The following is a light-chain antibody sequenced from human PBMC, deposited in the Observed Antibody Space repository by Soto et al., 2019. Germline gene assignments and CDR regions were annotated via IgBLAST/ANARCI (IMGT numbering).Light chain of an antibody. CDR1: SSSIGSNT. CDR3: AAWDDSLNGLV. CDR2: SNN. V-gene: IGLV1-44*01. Sequence: QSVLTQPPSASGTPGQRITISCSGSSSSIGSNTVNWYQQLPGTAPKLLIYSNNQRPSGVPDRFSGSKSGTSGSLAISGLQSEDEADYYCAAWDDSLNGLVFGGGTKVTVL. J-gene: IGLJ2*01.